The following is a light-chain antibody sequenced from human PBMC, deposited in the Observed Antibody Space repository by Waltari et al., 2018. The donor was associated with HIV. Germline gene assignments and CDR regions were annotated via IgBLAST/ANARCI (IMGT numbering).Light chain of an antibody. Sequence: QSALTQPASVSGSPGQSITISCTGTSSDAGGYNYVSWYQQHPGKAPKLMIYDVSKRPSGVSNRFSGSKSGNTASLTISGLQAEDEADYYCCSYAGSSTSVFGGGTKLTVL. J-gene: IGLJ2*01. CDR1: SSDAGGYNY. CDR3: CSYAGSSTSV. CDR2: DVS. V-gene: IGLV2-23*02.